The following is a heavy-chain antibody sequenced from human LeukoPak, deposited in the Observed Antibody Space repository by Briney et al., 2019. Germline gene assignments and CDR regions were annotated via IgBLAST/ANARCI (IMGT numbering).Heavy chain of an antibody. J-gene: IGHJ3*02. CDR1: GFTFDDYA. CDR3: ARYGSGSPSDAFDI. D-gene: IGHD3-10*01. CDR2: ISGDGGSI. V-gene: IGHV3-43*02. Sequence: GGSLRLSCAASGFTFDDYAMHWVRQAPGKGLEWVSLISGDGGSIYYADSVKGRFTISRDNAKNSLYLQMNSLRAEDTAVYYCARYGSGSPSDAFDIWGQGTMVTVSS.